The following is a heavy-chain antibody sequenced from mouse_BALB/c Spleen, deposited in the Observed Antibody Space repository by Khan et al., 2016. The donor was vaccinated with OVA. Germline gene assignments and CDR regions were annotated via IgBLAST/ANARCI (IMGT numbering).Heavy chain of an antibody. J-gene: IGHJ3*01. CDR3: TRLAYYYGSEGFAY. D-gene: IGHD1-1*01. CDR1: GFTFSTYG. CDR2: VSTGGSYT. V-gene: IGHV5-6*01. Sequence: EVELVESGGDLMKPGGSLKLSCAASGFTFSTYGMSWVRQTPDKRLEWVATVSTGGSYTYYPDSVKGRFTISRDNAKNTLYLQMSGLKSEDTAMFYCTRLAYYYGSEGFAYWGQGTLVTVSA.